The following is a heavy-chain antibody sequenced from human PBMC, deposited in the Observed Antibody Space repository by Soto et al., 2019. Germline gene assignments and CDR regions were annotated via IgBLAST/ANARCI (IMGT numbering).Heavy chain of an antibody. CDR1: GGSISSYY. J-gene: IGHJ5*02. V-gene: IGHV4-59*01. Sequence: PSETLSLTCTVSGGSISSYYWSWIRQPPGKGLEWIGYIYYSGSTNYNPSLKSRVTISVDTSKNQFSLKLSSVTAADTAVYYCARVDDFWTEAWFDPWGQGTLVTVSS. D-gene: IGHD3-3*01. CDR3: ARVDDFWTEAWFDP. CDR2: IYYSGST.